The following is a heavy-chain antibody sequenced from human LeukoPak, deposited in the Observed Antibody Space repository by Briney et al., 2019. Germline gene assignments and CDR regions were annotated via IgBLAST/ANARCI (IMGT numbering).Heavy chain of an antibody. D-gene: IGHD1-7*01. V-gene: IGHV3-48*01. J-gene: IGHJ6*03. CDR3: VRDGPGTVLPGNIDV. CDR1: GFTFNSYS. Sequence: GGSLRLSCAASGFTFNSYSMDWVRQAPGKGLEWVSHISSSSANIYYADSVKGRFTITRDNAQNSLYLQMNSVRVEDTALYYCVRDGPGTVLPGNIDVWGKRTTVTVSS. CDR2: ISSSSANI.